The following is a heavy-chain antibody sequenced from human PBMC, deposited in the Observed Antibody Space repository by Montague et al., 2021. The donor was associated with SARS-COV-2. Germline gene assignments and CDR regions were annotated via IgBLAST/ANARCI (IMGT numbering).Heavy chain of an antibody. CDR2: TYYSGST. D-gene: IGHD1-1*01. J-gene: IGHJ4*02. Sequence: SETLSLTCSVSGASMNSYYWTWVRQPPGKGLQWIGYTYYSGSTSYDPSLQSRLTMTVDSSKSQFTLRLMSVTAADSAVYYCARVEGGIGGIIHFDYWGQGTPVTVSS. CDR1: GASMNSYY. CDR3: ARVEGGIGGIIHFDY. V-gene: IGHV4-59*01.